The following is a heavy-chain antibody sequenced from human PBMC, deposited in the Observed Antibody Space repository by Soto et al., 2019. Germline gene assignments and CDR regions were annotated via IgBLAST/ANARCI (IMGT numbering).Heavy chain of an antibody. CDR2: ISAYNGNT. J-gene: IGHJ4*02. CDR3: ARDLAYCGGDCYPIDY. V-gene: IGHV1-18*01. CDR1: GYTFTSNG. Sequence: QVQLVQSGAEVKKPGASVKVSCKASGYTFTSNGISWVRQAPGQGLEWMGWISAYNGNTNYAQKLQGRVTMTTDTXTCXAYMELRGLRSDDTAVYYCARDLAYCGGDCYPIDYWGQGTLVTVSS. D-gene: IGHD2-21*02.